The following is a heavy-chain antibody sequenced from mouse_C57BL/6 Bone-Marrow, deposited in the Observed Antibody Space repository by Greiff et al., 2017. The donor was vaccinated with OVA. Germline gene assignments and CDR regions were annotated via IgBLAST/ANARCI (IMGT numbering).Heavy chain of an antibody. Sequence: VQLQQSGAELARPGASVKLSCKASGYTFTSYGISWVKQRTGQGLEWIGEIYPRSGNTYYNEKFKGKATLTADKSSSTAYMELRSLTSEDSAVYFCAPLYYYGSSTYWGQGTSVTVSS. J-gene: IGHJ4*01. CDR3: APLYYYGSSTY. CDR1: GYTFTSYG. V-gene: IGHV1-81*01. D-gene: IGHD1-1*01. CDR2: IYPRSGNT.